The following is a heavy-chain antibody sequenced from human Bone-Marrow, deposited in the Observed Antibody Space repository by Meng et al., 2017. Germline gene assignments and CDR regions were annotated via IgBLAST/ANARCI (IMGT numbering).Heavy chain of an antibody. J-gene: IGHJ6*02. CDR3: VKDGYCSSTSCDHNYYYGMDF. Sequence: GESLKISCAASGFTFDDYGMHWVRQAPGKGLEWVSLISWDSGSTYYADSVKGRFTISRDNSKNSLYLQMNSLRAEDTALYYCVKDGYCSSTSCDHNYYYGMDFWGQGTTVTVSS. V-gene: IGHV3-43D*03. D-gene: IGHD2-2*01. CDR2: ISWDSGST. CDR1: GFTFDDYG.